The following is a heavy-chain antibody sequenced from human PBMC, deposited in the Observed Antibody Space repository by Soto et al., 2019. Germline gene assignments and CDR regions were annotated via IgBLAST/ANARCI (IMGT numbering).Heavy chain of an antibody. D-gene: IGHD6-13*01. V-gene: IGHV3-53*01. J-gene: IGHJ4*02. CDR3: ARSSNSIAAAGTGFDY. CDR1: GFTVSSNY. Sequence: LRLSCAASGFTVSSNYMSWVRQAPGEGLEWVSVIYSGGSTYYADSVKGRFTISRDNSKNTLYLQMNSLRAEDTAVYYCARSSNSIAAAGTGFDYWGQGTLVTVSS. CDR2: IYSGGST.